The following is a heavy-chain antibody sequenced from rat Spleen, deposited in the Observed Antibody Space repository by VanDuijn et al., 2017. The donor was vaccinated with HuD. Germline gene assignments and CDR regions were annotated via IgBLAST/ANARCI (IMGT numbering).Heavy chain of an antibody. CDR1: GFTFKDYW. CDR3: VREERGVDY. Sequence: EVQLVESGGGLVQPGRSLKLSCVVSGFTFKDYWMTWIRQAPGKGLEWVASISNTGGTTNYPDSVKGRFTISRDPAGTTLYLQMNSLRSEDTATYYCVREERGVDYWGQGVMVTVSS. V-gene: IGHV5-31*01. CDR2: ISNTGGTT. J-gene: IGHJ2*01.